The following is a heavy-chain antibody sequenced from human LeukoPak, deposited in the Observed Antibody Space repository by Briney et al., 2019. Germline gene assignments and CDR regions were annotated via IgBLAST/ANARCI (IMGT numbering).Heavy chain of an antibody. V-gene: IGHV4-4*09. D-gene: IGHD6-6*01. CDR2: IYTSGST. Sequence: SQSLSLTCTLSRGSPSSYYSSWIRPPPARGLEWVGYIYTSGSTNYNPSLKSRVTISVDTSKNQFSLKLSSVTAADTAVYYCARRSPYSSSYFDYWGQGTLVTVSS. CDR3: ARRSPYSSSYFDY. J-gene: IGHJ4*02. CDR1: RGSPSSYY.